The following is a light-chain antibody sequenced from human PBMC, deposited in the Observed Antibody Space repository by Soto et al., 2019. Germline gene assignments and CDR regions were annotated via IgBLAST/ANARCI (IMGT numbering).Light chain of an antibody. J-gene: IGLJ3*02. CDR2: EDS. CDR1: SSDVGSYNL. CDR3: CSYAGSVSWV. V-gene: IGLV2-23*01. Sequence: QSALTQPASVSGSPGQSITISCTGTSSDVGSYNLVSWYQQHPGKAPKLMIYEDSKRPSGVSNRFSGSKSGNTASLTISGLQAEDEADYYCCSYAGSVSWVFGGGTQLTVL.